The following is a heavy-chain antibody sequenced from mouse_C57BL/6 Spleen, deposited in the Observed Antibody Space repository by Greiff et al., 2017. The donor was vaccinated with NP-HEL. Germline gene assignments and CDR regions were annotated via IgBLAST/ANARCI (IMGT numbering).Heavy chain of an antibody. D-gene: IGHD1-1*01. Sequence: VQLQQPGAELVRPGTSVKLSCKASGYTFTSYWMHWVKQRPGQGLEWIGVIDPSDSYTNYNQKFKGKATLTVDTSSSTAYMQLSSLTSEDSAVYYCARSGSSWNYFDYWGQGTTLTVSS. CDR2: IDPSDSYT. V-gene: IGHV1-59*01. J-gene: IGHJ2*01. CDR3: ARSGSSWNYFDY. CDR1: GYTFTSYW.